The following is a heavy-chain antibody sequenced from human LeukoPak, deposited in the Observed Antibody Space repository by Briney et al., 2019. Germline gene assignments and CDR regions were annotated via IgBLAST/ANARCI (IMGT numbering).Heavy chain of an antibody. J-gene: IGHJ4*02. D-gene: IGHD5-18*01. CDR3: ARRGLPFDY. CDR2: IYYSGST. V-gene: IGHV4-39*01. CDR1: GGSISSSSYY. Sequence: SXXLSLTCTVSGGSISSSSYYWGWIRQTPGKGLEWIGSIYYSGSTYYNPSLKSLVTISVDTSKNQFSLKLSSVTAADTAVYYCARRGLPFDYWGQGTLVTVSS.